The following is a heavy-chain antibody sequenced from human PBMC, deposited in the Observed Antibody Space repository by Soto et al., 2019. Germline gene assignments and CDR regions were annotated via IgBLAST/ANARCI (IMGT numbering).Heavy chain of an antibody. CDR3: ATGGALVSFGIRGYLYNGYDG. CDR2: INPNSGDT. CDR1: GYTFTVHY. J-gene: IGHJ4*03. Sequence: ASVKLYCKASGYTFTVHYVHWVRQAPGQGLEWMGWINPNSGDTYLAQRFQGRVTMNRDTSIGTAYMELRGLTSDDTAESYWATGGALVSFGIRGYLYNGYDGWGHGNRVSGST. D-gene: IGHD3-22*01. V-gene: IGHV1-2*02.